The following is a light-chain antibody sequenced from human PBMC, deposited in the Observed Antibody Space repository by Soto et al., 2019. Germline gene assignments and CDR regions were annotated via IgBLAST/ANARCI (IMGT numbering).Light chain of an antibody. Sequence: DIVMTQSPLSLPVTPGEPASIFCRSSQSLLHSNGNTYLDWYVQKPGQSPQLLIYLTSIRASGVPDRFSGSGSGTDFTLYISRVEAEDVGTYYCMQALETVTFGGGTKLDIK. CDR2: LTS. CDR3: MQALETVT. V-gene: IGKV2-28*01. J-gene: IGKJ4*01. CDR1: QSLLHSNGNTY.